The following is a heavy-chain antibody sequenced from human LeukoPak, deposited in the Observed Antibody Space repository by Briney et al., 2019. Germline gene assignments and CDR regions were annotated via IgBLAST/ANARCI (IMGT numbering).Heavy chain of an antibody. D-gene: IGHD3-10*01. CDR1: GFSFSGYA. V-gene: IGHV3-23*01. Sequence: GGSLRLSCAASGFSFSGYALSWVRRAPGKGLEWVSGISGSGSTAVYTDSVRGRFTVSRDNSKNTLYLQMNSLRDEDTAAYYCAKDALGGSGSFSWGTFDYWGQGTLVIVS. J-gene: IGHJ4*02. CDR2: ISGSGSTA. CDR3: AKDALGGSGSFSWGTFDY.